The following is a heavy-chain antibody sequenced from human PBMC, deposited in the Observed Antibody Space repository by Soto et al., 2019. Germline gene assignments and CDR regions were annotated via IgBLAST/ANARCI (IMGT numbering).Heavy chain of an antibody. V-gene: IGHV3-23*01. Sequence: GGSLRLSCAASGFTFSSYAMKWVRQAPGKGLEWVSLIGESGTPTYYADSVKGRFTISRDNSGNTLFLEMYSLRAEDTAVYYCARYIPGVRYYGMDVWGQWTTVTVSS. D-gene: IGHD2-2*01. J-gene: IGHJ6*02. CDR1: GFTFSSYA. CDR2: IGESGTPT. CDR3: ARYIPGVRYYGMDV.